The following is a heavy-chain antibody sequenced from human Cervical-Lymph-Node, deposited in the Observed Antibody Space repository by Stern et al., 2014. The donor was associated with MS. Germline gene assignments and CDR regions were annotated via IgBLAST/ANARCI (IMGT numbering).Heavy chain of an antibody. CDR1: GFTFSTYW. CDR3: ARSRGASGDAMDV. J-gene: IGHJ6*02. V-gene: IGHV3-74*01. CDR2: ISSGGSST. Sequence: EVQLVESGAGLLQPGGSLRLSCGASGFTFSTYWMHWVRQGPGKGLVWVSRISSGGSSTSYADSVRGRFTISRDNAKNTVYLQMTSLRAEDTAVYYCARSRGASGDAMDVWGQGTTVTVSS. D-gene: IGHD2-15*01.